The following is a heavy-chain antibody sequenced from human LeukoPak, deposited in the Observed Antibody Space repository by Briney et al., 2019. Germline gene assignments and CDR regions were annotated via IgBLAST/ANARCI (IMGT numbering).Heavy chain of an antibody. Sequence: GGSLRLSCAASGFTFSSHGMSWVRQAPGKGLEWVSGISWNSGSIGYADSVKGRFTISRDNAKNSLYLQMKSLRAEDTALYYCGKDVKFNRLNYFDYWGQGTLVTVSS. D-gene: IGHD6-25*01. CDR1: GFTFSSHG. V-gene: IGHV3-9*01. CDR3: GKDVKFNRLNYFDY. J-gene: IGHJ4*02. CDR2: ISWNSGSI.